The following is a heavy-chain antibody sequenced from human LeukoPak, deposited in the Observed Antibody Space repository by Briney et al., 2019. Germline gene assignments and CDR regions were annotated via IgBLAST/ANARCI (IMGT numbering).Heavy chain of an antibody. CDR2: INPSGGST. V-gene: IGHV1-46*01. J-gene: IGHJ4*02. CDR3: ARDQGDGYQQYTVGY. Sequence: ASVKVSCKASGYTFTSYYMHWVRQAPGQGLEWMGIINPSGGSTSYAQKFQGRVTMTRDTSTSTVYMELSSLRSEDTAVYYCARDQGDGYQQYTVGYWGQGTLVTVSS. CDR1: GYTFTSYY. D-gene: IGHD5-24*01.